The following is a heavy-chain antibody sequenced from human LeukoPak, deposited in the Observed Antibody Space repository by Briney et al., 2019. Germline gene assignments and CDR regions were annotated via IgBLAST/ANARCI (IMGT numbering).Heavy chain of an antibody. D-gene: IGHD3-22*01. Sequence: SETLSLTCAVSGGSISSSNWWSWVRQPPGKGLEWIGEIYHSGSTNYNPSLKSRVTISVDKSKNQFSLKLSSVTAADTAVYYCARDYYDSSGYYYIDYWGQGTLVTVSS. CDR2: IYHSGST. CDR3: ARDYYDSSGYYYIDY. V-gene: IGHV4-4*02. J-gene: IGHJ4*02. CDR1: GGSISSSNW.